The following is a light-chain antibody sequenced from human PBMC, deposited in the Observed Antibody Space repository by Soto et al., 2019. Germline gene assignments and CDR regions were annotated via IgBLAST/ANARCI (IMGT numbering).Light chain of an antibody. CDR1: SSDVAGYDY. CDR2: DVS. V-gene: IGLV2-14*01. Sequence: QAASVSGSPGQSMTISCTGTSSDVAGYDYVSWYQQYPVKAPKLVIYDVSNRPSGVSNRFSGSKSGNTASLTISGLQAEDEADYYCSSYTSSSTLVFGGGTKVTVL. J-gene: IGLJ2*01. CDR3: SSYTSSSTLV.